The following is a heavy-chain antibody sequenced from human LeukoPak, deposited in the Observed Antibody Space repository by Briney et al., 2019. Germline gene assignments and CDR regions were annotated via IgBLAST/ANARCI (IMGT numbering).Heavy chain of an antibody. D-gene: IGHD3-16*01. Sequence: GGSLRLSCAASGFTFSSYSMTWVRQAPGKGLEWVSSISSSSSYIYYADSVKGRFTISRDNAKNSLCLQMNSLRAEDTAVYYCARGLSQGRNGMDVWGQGTTVTVSS. CDR3: ARGLSQGRNGMDV. CDR1: GFTFSSYS. V-gene: IGHV3-21*01. J-gene: IGHJ6*02. CDR2: ISSSSSYI.